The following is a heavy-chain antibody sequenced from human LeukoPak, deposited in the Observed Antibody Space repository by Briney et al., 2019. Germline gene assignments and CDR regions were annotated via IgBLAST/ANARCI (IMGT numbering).Heavy chain of an antibody. Sequence: SETLYLTCTVSRGSISSNNYYWGWIRQPPGKGLEWIGSIYYSGSTYYNPSLKSRVTISVDTSKNQFSLKVTSVTAADTAVYYCASVNRGWFGVGEYWGQGTLVTVSS. D-gene: IGHD3-10*01. CDR1: RGSISSNNYY. CDR3: ASVNRGWFGVGEY. J-gene: IGHJ4*02. CDR2: IYYSGST. V-gene: IGHV4-39*01.